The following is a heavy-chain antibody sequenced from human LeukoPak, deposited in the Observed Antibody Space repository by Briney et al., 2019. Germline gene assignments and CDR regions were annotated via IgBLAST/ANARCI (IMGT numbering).Heavy chain of an antibody. V-gene: IGHV3-23*01. Sequence: GGSLRLSCAASGFIFNNYWMTWVRQAPGKGLEWVSGISASGGSTYYADSVKGRFTISRDNSKSMLYLQMNSLRAEDTAVYYCAKDRGGGAYWGQGTLVTVSS. D-gene: IGHD2-21*01. CDR3: AKDRGGGAY. J-gene: IGHJ4*02. CDR1: GFIFNNYW. CDR2: ISASGGST.